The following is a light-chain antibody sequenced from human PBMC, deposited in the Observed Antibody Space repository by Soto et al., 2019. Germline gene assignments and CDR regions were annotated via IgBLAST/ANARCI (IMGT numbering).Light chain of an antibody. V-gene: IGKV1-5*03. CDR2: KSS. J-gene: IGKJ1*01. Sequence: EIRMTQSASNLSGSVGDRVNMXCRASQTCSSRLVWYQQKPGEAPKLLISKSSTLKSGGPSRFSGSGSETEFTRTISSRQPEDFATYYGQHYNSSSEAFGQGTKVDIK. CDR1: QTCSSR. CDR3: QHYNSSSEA.